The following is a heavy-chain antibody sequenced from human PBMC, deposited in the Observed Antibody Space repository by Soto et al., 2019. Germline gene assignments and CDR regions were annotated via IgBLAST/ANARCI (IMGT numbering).Heavy chain of an antibody. D-gene: IGHD6-19*01. V-gene: IGHV2-5*02. CDR3: ARRAVPGTYFFDH. CDR1: GLSLSTSGVG. J-gene: IGHJ4*02. CDR2: IFWADDK. Sequence: QITLKESGPTLVTPTQPLTLTCTLSGLSLSTSGVGVGWIRQPPGKPLEWLALIFWADDKRYSPSLSSRLTITKDPSKNQVIFTMTNMDPVDTATYYCARRAVPGTYFFDHWGQGTLVTVSS.